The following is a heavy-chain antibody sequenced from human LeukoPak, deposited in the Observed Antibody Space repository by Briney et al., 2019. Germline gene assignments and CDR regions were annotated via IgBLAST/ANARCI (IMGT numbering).Heavy chain of an antibody. CDR1: GYNFNSYW. CDR2: IYPGDSDT. Sequence: GESLKISCQGSGYNFNSYWIGWVRQMPGQGLEWVGVIYPGDSDTTYNPSFEGQVTISADKSITTAYLQWSSLKAPDTAISYCTRQAAILTGSDFWFDPWGQGTLDTVSS. J-gene: IGHJ5*02. V-gene: IGHV5-51*01. CDR3: TRQAAILTGSDFWFDP. D-gene: IGHD3-9*01.